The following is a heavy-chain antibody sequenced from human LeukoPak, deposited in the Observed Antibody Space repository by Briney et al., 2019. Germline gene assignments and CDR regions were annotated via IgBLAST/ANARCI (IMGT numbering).Heavy chain of an antibody. CDR1: GGSFSGYY. J-gene: IGHJ4*02. D-gene: IGHD3-10*01. Sequence: SETLSLTCAVYGGSFSGYYWSWIRQPPGKGLEWIGEINHSGSTNYNPSLKSRVTISVDTSKNQFSLKLSSVTAADTAVYYCAREDYGSGSGYWGQGTLVTVSS. CDR3: AREDYGSGSGY. CDR2: INHSGST. V-gene: IGHV4-34*01.